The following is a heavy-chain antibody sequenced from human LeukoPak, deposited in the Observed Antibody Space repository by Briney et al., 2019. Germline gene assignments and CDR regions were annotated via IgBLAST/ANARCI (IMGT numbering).Heavy chain of an antibody. D-gene: IGHD3-22*01. CDR3: ARRAYYYDSSGYYSASFDY. CDR1: GYSFTSYW. J-gene: IGHJ4*02. Sequence: GESLMISCKGSGYSFTSYWIGWVRQMPGKGLEWMGIIYPGDSDTRYSPSFQGQVTISADKSISTAYLQWSSLKASDTAMYYCARRAYYYDSSGYYSASFDYWGQGTLVTVSS. CDR2: IYPGDSDT. V-gene: IGHV5-51*01.